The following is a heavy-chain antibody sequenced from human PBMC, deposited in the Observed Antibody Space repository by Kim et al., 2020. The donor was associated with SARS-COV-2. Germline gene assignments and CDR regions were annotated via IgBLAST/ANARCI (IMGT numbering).Heavy chain of an antibody. J-gene: IGHJ4*02. CDR3: AKDHLWSFDY. D-gene: IGHD3-10*01. Sequence: GSTFYADAVKGRLTISRDNSKNTLYLQMNSLRAADTAVYYCAKDHLWSFDYWGQGSLVTVSS. CDR2: GST. V-gene: IGHV3-23*01.